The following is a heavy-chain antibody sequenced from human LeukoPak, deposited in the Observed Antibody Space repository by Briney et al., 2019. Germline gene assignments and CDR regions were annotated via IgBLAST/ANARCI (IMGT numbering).Heavy chain of an antibody. J-gene: IGHJ4*02. CDR1: GFTFSNAW. D-gene: IGHD6-6*01. CDR3: ARGGAARPDY. V-gene: IGHV3-48*01. CDR2: INLNSRTI. Sequence: GGSLRLSCAASGFTFSNAWMNWVRQAPGKGLEWVSYINLNSRTIDYADSVRGRFTISRDNAKSSLYLQMNSLRAEDTAVYYCARGGAARPDYWGQGTLVTVFS.